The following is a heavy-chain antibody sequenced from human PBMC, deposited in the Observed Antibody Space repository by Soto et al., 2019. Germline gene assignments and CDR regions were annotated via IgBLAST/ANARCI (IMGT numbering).Heavy chain of an antibody. Sequence: SEPLSLTCAVYGGSFSGYYWSWIRQPPGKGLEWIGEINHSGSTNYNPSLKRRFTISVDTSKNLLSLKLSSVTVADTTVYYCARGDIVAVQAVRNLGYYYYYYGMDVWGQGTTVTVSS. J-gene: IGHJ6*02. D-gene: IGHD2-2*01. V-gene: IGHV4-34*01. CDR3: ARGDIVAVQAVRNLGYYYYYYGMDV. CDR1: GGSFSGYY. CDR2: INHSGST.